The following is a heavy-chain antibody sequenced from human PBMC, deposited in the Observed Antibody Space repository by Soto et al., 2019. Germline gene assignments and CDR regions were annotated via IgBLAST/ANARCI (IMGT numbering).Heavy chain of an antibody. CDR2: IYYSGST. Sequence: TLSLTCTVSGGSIGSYFWSWIRQPPGKGLQWIGCIYYSGSTSYNPSLKSRLTISLDTSKNQFSLKLSSVTAADTAVYYCAGASTWHPGAFDIWGQGTTVTVSS. CDR1: GGSIGSYF. CDR3: AGASTWHPGAFDI. D-gene: IGHD5-12*01. J-gene: IGHJ3*02. V-gene: IGHV4-59*01.